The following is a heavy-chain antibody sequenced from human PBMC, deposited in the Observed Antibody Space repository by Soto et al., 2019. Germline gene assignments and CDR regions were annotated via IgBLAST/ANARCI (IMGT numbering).Heavy chain of an antibody. Sequence: QVTLVQSGTEVRKPGASVRISCETSGYSFTDYYIHRVRHVPGQGLEGIGLLNPGYSRAMLAQRFVGRVSITPDASARAVSLEIRSLTSGDTAVYYCARGRVPIAILCFWGQGTPVIVSS. CDR3: ARGRVPIAILCF. J-gene: IGHJ4*02. CDR1: GYSFTDYY. D-gene: IGHD2-21*01. CDR2: LNPGYSRA. V-gene: IGHV1-46*01.